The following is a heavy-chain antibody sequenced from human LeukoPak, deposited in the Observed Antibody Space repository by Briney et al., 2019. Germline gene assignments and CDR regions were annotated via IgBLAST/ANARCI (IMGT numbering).Heavy chain of an antibody. J-gene: IGHJ6*03. V-gene: IGHV3-30*02. CDR2: IRYDGSNK. CDR3: AKVLLDTATPYYYYYYYMDV. Sequence: PGGALRLSCAASGFTFSSYGMHWVRQAPGKGLEWVAFIRYDGSNKYYADSVKGRFTISRDNSKNTLYLQMNSLRAEDTAVYYCAKVLLDTATPYYYYYYYMDVWGKGTTVTVSS. CDR1: GFTFSSYG. D-gene: IGHD5-18*01.